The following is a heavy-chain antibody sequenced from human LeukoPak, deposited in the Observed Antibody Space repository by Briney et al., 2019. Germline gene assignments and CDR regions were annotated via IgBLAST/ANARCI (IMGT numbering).Heavy chain of an antibody. V-gene: IGHV3-74*01. Sequence: GGSLRLSCAASGFIFRNYWMHWVRQAPGKGLVWVARINPDGITTTYTDSVKGRFTISRDNAKNTLYLQMNSLRAEDTAVYYCARDFAGDRDYWGQGTLVTVSS. CDR2: INPDGITT. CDR1: GFIFRNYW. J-gene: IGHJ4*02. D-gene: IGHD4-17*01. CDR3: ARDFAGDRDY.